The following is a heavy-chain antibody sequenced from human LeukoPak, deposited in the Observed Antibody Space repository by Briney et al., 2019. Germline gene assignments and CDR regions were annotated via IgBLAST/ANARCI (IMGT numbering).Heavy chain of an antibody. CDR2: IYYSGST. Sequence: PSETLSLTCTVSGGSISSSSYYWGWIRQPPGKGLEWIGSIYYSGSTNYNPSLKSRVTISVDTSKNQFSLKLSSVTAADTAVYYCARVVSGYDSGWFDPWGQGTLVTVSS. J-gene: IGHJ5*02. CDR3: ARVVSGYDSGWFDP. D-gene: IGHD5-12*01. CDR1: GGSISSSSYY. V-gene: IGHV4-39*07.